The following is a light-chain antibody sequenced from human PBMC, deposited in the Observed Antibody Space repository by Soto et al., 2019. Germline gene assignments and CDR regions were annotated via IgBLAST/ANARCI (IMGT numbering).Light chain of an antibody. CDR2: DAS. CDR1: QSVTTN. V-gene: IGKV3-11*01. J-gene: IGKJ4*01. Sequence: EVVLTQSRDTLSVSPGERVTFSCLASQSVTTNLAWYQHKPGQSPRLLISDASTGASGIPPRFSGSGSGTDFTLTISSLEREDFAFYYCQQRSSWPLTFGGGTKVDI. CDR3: QQRSSWPLT.